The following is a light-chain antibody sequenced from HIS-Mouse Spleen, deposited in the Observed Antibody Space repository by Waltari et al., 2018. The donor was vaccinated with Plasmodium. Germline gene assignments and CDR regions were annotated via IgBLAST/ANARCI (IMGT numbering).Light chain of an antibody. J-gene: IGKJ1*01. Sequence: IVMTQSPATRSVSPGEKATPSTRASQGVSSNLPWYQQKPGQAPRLLLYGASTRATGIAARCSGSRSGTALTITISSRQSEDVAVYYCQQQNNWHRGTFGQGTKVEIK. V-gene: IGKV3-15*01. CDR3: QQQNNWHRGT. CDR1: QGVSSN. CDR2: GAS.